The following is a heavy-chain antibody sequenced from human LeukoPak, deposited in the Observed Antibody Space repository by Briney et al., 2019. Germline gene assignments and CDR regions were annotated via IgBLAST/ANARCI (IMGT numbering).Heavy chain of an antibody. J-gene: IGHJ4*02. CDR3: ARGFRAYGSGSLDY. V-gene: IGHV1-8*01. CDR1: GYTFTSYD. CDR2: MNPNSGNT. D-gene: IGHD3-10*01. Sequence: ASVKVSCKASGYTFTSYDINWVRQATGQGLEWMGWMNPNSGNTGYAQKFQGRVTMTRNTSISTAHMELSSLRSEDTAVYYCARGFRAYGSGSLDYWGQGTLVTVSS.